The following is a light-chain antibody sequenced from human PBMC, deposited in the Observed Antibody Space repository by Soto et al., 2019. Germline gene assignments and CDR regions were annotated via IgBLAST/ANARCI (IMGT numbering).Light chain of an antibody. CDR2: AAS. CDR1: QSISSY. J-gene: IGKJ1*01. V-gene: IGKV1-39*01. CDR3: QQYNKWPPWT. Sequence: DIQMTQSPSSLSASVGDRVTITFRASQSISSYLNWYQQKPGKAPKLLIYAASSLQSGVPSRFSGNGSETEFTLIIDNLQSEDYALYYCQQYNKWPPWTFGQGTKVDIK.